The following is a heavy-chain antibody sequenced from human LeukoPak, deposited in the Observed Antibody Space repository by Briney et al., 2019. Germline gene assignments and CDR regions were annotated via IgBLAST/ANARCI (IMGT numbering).Heavy chain of an antibody. CDR1: GFTFSSYG. D-gene: IGHD1-26*01. J-gene: IGHJ3*02. Sequence: GGSLRLSCAASGFTFSSYGMHWVRQAPGKGLEWVAVIWYDGSNKYYADSVKGRFTISRDNSKNTLYLQMNSLRAEDTAVYYCAKDRIKWELLYRDVFDIWGQGTMVTVSS. V-gene: IGHV3-33*06. CDR2: IWYDGSNK. CDR3: AKDRIKWELLYRDVFDI.